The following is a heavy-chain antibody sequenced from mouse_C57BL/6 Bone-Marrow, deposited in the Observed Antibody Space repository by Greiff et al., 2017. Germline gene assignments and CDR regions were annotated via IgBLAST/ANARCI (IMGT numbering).Heavy chain of an antibody. Sequence: VQLQQPGAELVRPGSSVKLSCKASGYTFTSYWMDWVKQRPGQGLEWIGNIYPSDSETHYNQKFKDKATLTVDKSSSTAYMQLSSLTSEDSAVYYCARGLITTVVATDAMDYWGQGTSVTVSS. J-gene: IGHJ4*01. V-gene: IGHV1-61*01. CDR2: IYPSDSET. D-gene: IGHD1-1*01. CDR3: ARGLITTVVATDAMDY. CDR1: GYTFTSYW.